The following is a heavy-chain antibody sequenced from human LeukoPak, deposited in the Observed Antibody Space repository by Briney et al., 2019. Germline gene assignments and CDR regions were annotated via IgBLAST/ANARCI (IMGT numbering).Heavy chain of an antibody. V-gene: IGHV1-69*13. CDR2: IIPIFGTA. CDR1: GYTFSNYG. D-gene: IGHD3-22*01. CDR3: ARSKYYYDSSGYYYDGFY. Sequence: GASVKVSCKTSGYTFSNYGISWVRQAPGQGLEWMGGIIPIFGTANYAQKFQGRVTITADESTSTAYMELSSLRSEDTAVYYCARSKYYYDSSGYYYDGFYWGQGTLVTVSS. J-gene: IGHJ4*02.